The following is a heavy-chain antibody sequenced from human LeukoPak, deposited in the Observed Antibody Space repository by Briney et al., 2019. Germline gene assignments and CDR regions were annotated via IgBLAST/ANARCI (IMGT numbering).Heavy chain of an antibody. J-gene: IGHJ5*02. Sequence: ASVKVSCKASGYIFSDYHMHWVRQVPGQGPERMGWIHPYSGGTNYAQKFQGRLSMTRDMSISTAYMELNTLTSDDTAVYFCVRDKIAAGGGGAWGQGTLVTVSS. CDR3: VRDKIAAGGGGA. V-gene: IGHV1-2*02. CDR1: GYIFSDYH. D-gene: IGHD2-21*01. CDR2: IHPYSGGT.